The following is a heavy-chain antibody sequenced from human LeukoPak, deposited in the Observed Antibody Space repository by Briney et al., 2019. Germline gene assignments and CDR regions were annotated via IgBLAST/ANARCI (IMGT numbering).Heavy chain of an antibody. CDR2: ISSSITYI. V-gene: IGHV3-21*01. CDR1: GFTFSSYS. D-gene: IGHD1-26*01. Sequence: GGSLRLSCAASGFTFSSYSMNWVRQAPGKGLEWVSSISSSITYIYYADSVKGRFTISRDNAKNSLYLQMNSLRAEDTAVYYCARGDSGSYYFDYWGQGTLVTVSS. CDR3: ARGDSGSYYFDY. J-gene: IGHJ4*02.